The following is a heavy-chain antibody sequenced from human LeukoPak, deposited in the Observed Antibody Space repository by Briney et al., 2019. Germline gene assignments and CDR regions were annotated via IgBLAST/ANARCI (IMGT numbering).Heavy chain of an antibody. D-gene: IGHD3-10*01. V-gene: IGHV1-69*13. CDR2: IIPIFGTP. J-gene: IGHJ3*02. CDR3: AIGYGSGSYFLVTDAFDI. Sequence: SVKVSRKASGGTFSSYAISWVRQAPGQGLEWMGGIIPIFGTPNYAQKFQGRVTITADESTNTAYMDLSSLRSEDTALYYCAIGYGSGSYFLVTDAFDIWGQGTMVTVSS. CDR1: GGTFSSYA.